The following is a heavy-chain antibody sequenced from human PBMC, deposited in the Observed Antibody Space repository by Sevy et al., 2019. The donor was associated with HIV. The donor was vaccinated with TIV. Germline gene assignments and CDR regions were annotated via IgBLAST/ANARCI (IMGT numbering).Heavy chain of an antibody. J-gene: IGHJ4*02. CDR1: GFTVSTYA. CDR3: AVGDTSMVTDLDY. V-gene: IGHV3-23*01. Sequence: GGSLRLSCAASGFTVSTYAINWVRQAPGEGLEWVSAITGGGDSTYYAYSVKGRFTISRDNSKNVVYLQMNSLRAEDTAVYYCAVGDTSMVTDLDYWGQGTLVTVSS. CDR2: ITGGGDST. D-gene: IGHD5-18*01.